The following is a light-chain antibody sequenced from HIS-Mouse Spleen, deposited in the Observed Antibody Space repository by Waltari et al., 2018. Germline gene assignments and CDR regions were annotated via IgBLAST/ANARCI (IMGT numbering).Light chain of an antibody. J-gene: IGLJ1*01. CDR1: SPHIGAGYD. Sequence: QSVLTQPPSVSGAPGQRVTISCTGSSPHIGAGYDVHWSQPLPGTAPKLLIYGNSNRPSGVPDRFSGSKSGTSASLAITGLQAEDEADYYCQSYDSSLSAHYVFGTGTKVTVL. V-gene: IGLV1-40*01. CDR2: GNS. CDR3: QSYDSSLSAHYV.